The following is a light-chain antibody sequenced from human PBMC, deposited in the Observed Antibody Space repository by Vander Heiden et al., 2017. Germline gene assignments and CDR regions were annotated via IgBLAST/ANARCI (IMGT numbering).Light chain of an antibody. J-gene: IGLJ2*01. CDR1: SSDVGSYNL. Sequence: QSALTQPASVSGSPGQSLTISCTGTSSDVGSYNLVSWYQQHPGKAPKVIIYEVNERPSGVSNRFSGSKSGNTASLTISRLQAEDEATYYGCSYALGSTVIFGEGTKLTVL. CDR2: EVN. V-gene: IGLV2-23*02. CDR3: CSYALGSTVI.